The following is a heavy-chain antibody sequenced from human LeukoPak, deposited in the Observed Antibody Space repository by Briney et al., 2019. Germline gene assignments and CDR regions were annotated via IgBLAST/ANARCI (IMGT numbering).Heavy chain of an antibody. Sequence: GGSLRFSCAASGFSFSSYEMNWVRQAPGKGLEWVSYISSSGSTKKYADSVKGRFTISRDNAKNSLYLQMNSLRAEDTAVYYCARGWEQLVLFDYWGQGTLVTVSS. V-gene: IGHV3-48*03. J-gene: IGHJ4*02. CDR3: ARGWEQLVLFDY. CDR1: GFSFSSYE. CDR2: ISSSGSTK. D-gene: IGHD6-6*01.